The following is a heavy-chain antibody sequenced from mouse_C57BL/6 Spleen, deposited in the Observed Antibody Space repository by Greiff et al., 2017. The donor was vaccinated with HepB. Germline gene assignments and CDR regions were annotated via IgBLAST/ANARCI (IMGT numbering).Heavy chain of an antibody. Sequence: EVHLVESGGGLVQPKGSLKLSCAASGFSFNTYAMNWVRQAPGKGLEWVARIRSKSNNYATYYADSVKDRFTISRDDSESMLYLQMNNLKTEDTAMYYCVRLTDWDGWYFDVWGTGTTVTVSS. J-gene: IGHJ1*03. CDR1: GFSFNTYA. D-gene: IGHD4-1*01. V-gene: IGHV10-1*01. CDR2: IRSKSNNYAT. CDR3: VRLTDWDGWYFDV.